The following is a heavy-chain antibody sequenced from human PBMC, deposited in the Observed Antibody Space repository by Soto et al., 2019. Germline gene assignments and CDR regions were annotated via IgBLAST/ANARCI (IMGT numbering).Heavy chain of an antibody. Sequence: EVQLVESGGGLVQPGGSLRLSCAASGFIFSTYEMNWVRQGPGRGLEWISYITSTGNIKYYADSVKGRFTISRDNAKSSLYLQMNSLRDEDTAVYYCASLVGATSGRQHFDFWGQGTLVTVSS. J-gene: IGHJ4*02. V-gene: IGHV3-48*03. CDR2: ITSTGNIK. D-gene: IGHD1-26*01. CDR3: ASLVGATSGRQHFDF. CDR1: GFIFSTYE.